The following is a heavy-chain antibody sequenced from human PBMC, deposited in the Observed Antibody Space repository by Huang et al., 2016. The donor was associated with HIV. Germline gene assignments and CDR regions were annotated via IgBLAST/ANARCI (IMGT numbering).Heavy chain of an antibody. D-gene: IGHD2-2*01. CDR2: NYPGDSAT. Sequence: EVQLVQSGAVVKKPGESLKISCKGSGYTFNGYWVGWVRTMPGKCLEWMGNNYPGDSATTYRPSFPGQVTISADKSISTAYLQWSGLKASDTAMYYCARQGVGDFVVEPTGLGAFDIWGQGTMVTVSS. J-gene: IGHJ3*02. CDR3: ARQGVGDFVVEPTGLGAFDI. CDR1: GYTFNGYW. V-gene: IGHV5-51*01.